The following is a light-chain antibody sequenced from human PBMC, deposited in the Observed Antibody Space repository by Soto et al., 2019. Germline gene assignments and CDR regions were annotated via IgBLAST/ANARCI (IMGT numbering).Light chain of an antibody. V-gene: IGLV3-1*01. J-gene: IGLJ2*01. CDR3: QAWDSSTHVV. CDR1: KLGDKY. CDR2: QDS. Sequence: SYELTQPPSVSVSPGQTASITCSGDKLGDKYACWYQQKPGQSPVLVIYQDSKRPSGIPERFSGSNSGNTATLTISGTQAMEEADYYCQAWDSSTHVVFGGGTKVTVL.